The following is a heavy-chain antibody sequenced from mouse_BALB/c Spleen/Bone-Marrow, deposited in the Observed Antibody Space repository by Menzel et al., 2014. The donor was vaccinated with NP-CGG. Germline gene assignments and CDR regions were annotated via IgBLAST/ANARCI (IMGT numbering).Heavy chain of an antibody. CDR1: GFTFSSYG. D-gene: IGHD2-4*01. CDR2: INSNGGST. Sequence: EVQRVESGGGLVQPGGSLKLSCAASGFTFSSYGMSWVRQTPDKRLELVATINSNGGSTYYPDSVKGRFTISRDNAKNTLYLQMSSLKSEDTAMYYCARDMITTRGFAYWSQGTLVTVSA. CDR3: ARDMITTRGFAY. J-gene: IGHJ3*01. V-gene: IGHV5-6-3*01.